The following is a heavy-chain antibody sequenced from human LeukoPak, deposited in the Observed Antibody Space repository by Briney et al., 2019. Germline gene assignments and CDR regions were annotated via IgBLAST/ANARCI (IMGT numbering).Heavy chain of an antibody. J-gene: IGHJ3*02. D-gene: IGHD2-2*01. CDR2: IFYIGST. V-gene: IGHV4-59*01. CDR1: GGSISSYY. Sequence: PSETLSLTCTVSGGSISSYYWSWIRQPPGKGLEWIGYIFYIGSTNYNPSLKSRVTISVDTSKNQFSLKLSSVTAADTAVYYCAGGRVAAAMLEAFDIWGQGTMVTVSS. CDR3: AGGRVAAAMLEAFDI.